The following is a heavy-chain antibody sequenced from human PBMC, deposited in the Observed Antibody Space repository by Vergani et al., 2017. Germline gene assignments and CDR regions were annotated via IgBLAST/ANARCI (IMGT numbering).Heavy chain of an antibody. D-gene: IGHD4-17*01. CDR2: IYSGGST. CDR3: ARANYGDYSFDY. Sequence: EVQLVESGGGLVKPGGSLRLSCAASGFTFINAWMTWVRQAPGKGLEWVSVIYSGGSTYYADSVKGRFTISRDNSKNTLYLQMNSLRAEDTAVYYCARANYGDYSFDYWGQGTLVTVSS. J-gene: IGHJ4*02. CDR1: GFTFINAW. V-gene: IGHV3-66*02.